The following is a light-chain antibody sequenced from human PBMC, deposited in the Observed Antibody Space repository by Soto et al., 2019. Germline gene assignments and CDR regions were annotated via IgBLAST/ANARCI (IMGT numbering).Light chain of an antibody. J-gene: IGKJ4*01. CDR1: RNIPRIY. V-gene: IGKV3D-20*01. CDR2: DTS. Sequence: EILLTQSPASLSLSPGERATLFCGASRNIPRIYLAWYQVKPGLAPRLLIYDTSIRATGIPDRFTGSGSGTDFTLTITRLDPEDFAVYYCQQYHASLTFGGGTKVEIK. CDR3: QQYHASLT.